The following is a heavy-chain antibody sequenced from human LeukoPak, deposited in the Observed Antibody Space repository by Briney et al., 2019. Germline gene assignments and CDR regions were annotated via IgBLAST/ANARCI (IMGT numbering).Heavy chain of an antibody. CDR1: GFTFSRYG. V-gene: IGHV3-33*07. CDR3: ARDRVEGSYYYYMDV. J-gene: IGHJ6*03. D-gene: IGHD1-1*01. CDR2: VWYDGNTN. Sequence: PGGSLRLSCAASGFTFSRYGMYWVRQAPGKGLEWVAAVWYDGNTNYYADSVKGRFTISRDNPKNRVYLQMTSLRAEDTAVYYCARDRVEGSYYYYMDVWGKGTTVTVSS.